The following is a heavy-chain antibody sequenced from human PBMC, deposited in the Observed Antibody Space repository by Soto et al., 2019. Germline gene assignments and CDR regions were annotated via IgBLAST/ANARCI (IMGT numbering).Heavy chain of an antibody. CDR2: IRSKANTYAT. J-gene: IGHJ4*02. V-gene: IGHV3-73*01. D-gene: IGHD3-22*01. CDR1: GFICSGAA. Sequence: EVQLVDSGGGWVQTGGSLKLSCAASGFICSGAAMHLVRQASGTGLEWVGRIRSKANTYATTYGASVKGRFTISRDDSKNPAYLKRVSLKTEDAAVDYFPRTCDFSSGYSFDYWHQGSLVTVSS. CDR3: PRTCDFSSGYSFDY.